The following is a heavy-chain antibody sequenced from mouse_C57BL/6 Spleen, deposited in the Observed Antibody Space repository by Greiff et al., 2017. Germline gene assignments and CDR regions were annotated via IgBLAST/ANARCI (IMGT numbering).Heavy chain of an antibody. CDR3: ARLITTVVGGYFDY. CDR1: GFTFSSYG. Sequence: DVQLVESGGDLVKPGGSLKLSCAASGFTFSSYGMSWVRQTPDKRLEWVATISSGGSYTYYPDSVKGRFTISRDNAKNTLYLQMSSLKSEDTAMYYCARLITTVVGGYFDYWGQGTTLTVSS. V-gene: IGHV5-6*01. CDR2: ISSGGSYT. D-gene: IGHD1-1*01. J-gene: IGHJ2*01.